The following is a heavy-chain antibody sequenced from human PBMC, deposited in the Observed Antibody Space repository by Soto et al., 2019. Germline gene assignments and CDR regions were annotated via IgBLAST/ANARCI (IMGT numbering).Heavy chain of an antibody. CDR3: AAGNYYDTTAYPL. Sequence: QMQLVQSGPEVKKPGTSVKVSCKASGFTFTSSVMQWVRQARGQRLEWIGWIVVGSDYTNYAQKFQERVTITGDMSTSTAYMELSILRSEDTAVYYWAAGNYYDTTAYPLWGQGTLVTVSS. CDR2: IVVGSDYT. CDR1: GFTFTSSV. V-gene: IGHV1-58*02. D-gene: IGHD3-22*01. J-gene: IGHJ4*02.